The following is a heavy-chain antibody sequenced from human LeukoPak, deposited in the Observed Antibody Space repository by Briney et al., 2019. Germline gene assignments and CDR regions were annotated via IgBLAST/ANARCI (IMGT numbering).Heavy chain of an antibody. D-gene: IGHD6-19*01. CDR1: GGSISSGGYS. CDR3: ARDDKWLER. CDR2: IYHSGST. V-gene: IGHV4-30-2*01. Sequence: SETLSLTCAVSGGSISSGGYSWSWIRQPPGKGLEWIGYIYHSGSTNYNPSLKSRVTISLDTSKNQISLKLSSVTAADTAVYYCARDDKWLERWGQGTLVTVSS. J-gene: IGHJ4*02.